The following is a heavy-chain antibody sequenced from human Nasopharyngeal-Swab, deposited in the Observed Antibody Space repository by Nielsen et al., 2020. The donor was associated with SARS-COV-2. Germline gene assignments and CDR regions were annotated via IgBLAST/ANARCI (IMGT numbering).Heavy chain of an antibody. Sequence: WIRQPPGKGLEWIGYIYYSGSTYYNPSLKSRVTISVDTSKNQFSLKLSSVTAADTAVYYCARSAYCGGDCYGRRIFDYWGQGTLVTVSS. D-gene: IGHD2-21*02. J-gene: IGHJ4*02. V-gene: IGHV4-31*02. CDR3: ARSAYCGGDCYGRRIFDY. CDR2: IYYSGST.